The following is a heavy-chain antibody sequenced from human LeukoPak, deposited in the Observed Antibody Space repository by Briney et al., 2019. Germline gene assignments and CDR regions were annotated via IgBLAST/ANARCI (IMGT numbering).Heavy chain of an antibody. J-gene: IGHJ5*02. CDR2: INAGNGNT. D-gene: IGHD3-10*01. Sequence: WASVKVSCKASGYTFTSYAMHWARQAPGQRLEWMGWINAGNGNTKYSQKFQGRVTITRDTSASTAYMKLSSLRSEDTAVYYCARDSQYYGSGSYYNWFDPWGQGTLVTVSS. CDR1: GYTFTSYA. CDR3: ARDSQYYGSGSYYNWFDP. V-gene: IGHV1-3*01.